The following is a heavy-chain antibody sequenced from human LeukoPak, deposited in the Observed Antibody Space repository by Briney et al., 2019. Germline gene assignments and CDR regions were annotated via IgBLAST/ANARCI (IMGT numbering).Heavy chain of an antibody. CDR3: ARRPRTDSSGYXXFDX. CDR2: IYYSGST. J-gene: IGHJ3*02. Sequence: SETLSLTCTVSGGSISSSSYYWGWIRQPPGKGLEWIGSIYYSGSTYYNPSLKSRVTISVDTSKNQFSLKLSSVTAADTAVYYCARRPRTDSSGYXXFDXXXQGXMVTVX. V-gene: IGHV4-39*01. D-gene: IGHD3-22*01. CDR1: GGSISSSSYY.